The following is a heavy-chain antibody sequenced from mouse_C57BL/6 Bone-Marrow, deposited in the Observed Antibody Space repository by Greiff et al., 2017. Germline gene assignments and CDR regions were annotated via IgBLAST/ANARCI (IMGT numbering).Heavy chain of an antibody. Sequence: VQLQQSGPGLVKPSQSLSLTCSVTGYSITSGYYWNWIRQFPGNKLEWMGYISYDGSNNYNPSLKNRISITRDTSKNQFFLKLNSVTTEDTATYYCARDSLLLRSHYYAMDYWGQGTSVTVSS. D-gene: IGHD1-1*01. J-gene: IGHJ4*01. CDR3: ARDSLLLRSHYYAMDY. CDR1: GYSITSGYY. CDR2: ISYDGSN. V-gene: IGHV3-6*01.